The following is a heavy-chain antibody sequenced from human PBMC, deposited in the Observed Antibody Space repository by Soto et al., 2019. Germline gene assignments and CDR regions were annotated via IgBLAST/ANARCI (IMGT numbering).Heavy chain of an antibody. J-gene: IGHJ4*02. V-gene: IGHV3-74*01. CDR1: GFTFSNYW. D-gene: IGHD3-10*01. Sequence: EVQLVESGGGLVQPGGSLRLSCAASGFTFSNYWMHWVRQAPGKGLVWVSRINSDGSGTLYADSVKGRFTISRDNAKNALYLQMNSLSAEDSAVYFCASDRNGEFDYWGQGTLVTVSS. CDR2: INSDGSGT. CDR3: ASDRNGEFDY.